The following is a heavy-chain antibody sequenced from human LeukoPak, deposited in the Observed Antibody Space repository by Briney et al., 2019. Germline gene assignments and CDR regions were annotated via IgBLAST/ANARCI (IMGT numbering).Heavy chain of an antibody. J-gene: IGHJ3*02. Sequence: SGTLSLTCAVSGGSISSSNWWSWVRQPPGKGLEWIGEIYHSGSTNYNPSLKSRVTISVDKSKNQFSLKLSSVTAADTAVYYCARTLHSGWYLGRSSDIWGQGTMVTVSS. D-gene: IGHD6-19*01. CDR3: ARTLHSGWYLGRSSDI. V-gene: IGHV4-4*02. CDR1: GGSISSSNW. CDR2: IYHSGST.